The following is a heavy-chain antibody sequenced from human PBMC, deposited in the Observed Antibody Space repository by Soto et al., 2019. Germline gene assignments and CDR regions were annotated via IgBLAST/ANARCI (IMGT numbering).Heavy chain of an antibody. CDR2: MNPGSGDT. D-gene: IGHD3-16*01. Sequence: ASVKVSCKASGYSFTNNEVIWVRQATGQGLEWMGWMNPGSGDTGYAQKFQGRVTMTRDISIATAYMELSSLRSDDTVIYYCARMETFGSLNWFDPWGQGTLVTVSS. J-gene: IGHJ5*02. CDR1: GYSFTNNE. CDR3: ARMETFGSLNWFDP. V-gene: IGHV1-8*01.